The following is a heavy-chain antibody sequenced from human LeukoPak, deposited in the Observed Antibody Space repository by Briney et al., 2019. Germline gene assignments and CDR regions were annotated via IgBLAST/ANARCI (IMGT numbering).Heavy chain of an antibody. J-gene: IGHJ6*02. Sequence: PGGSLRLSCAASGFTFSSYWMHWVRQAPGKGLVWVSRINFDGSTTSDADSVKGRFTISRDNAKNTLYLQMNSLRAEDTAMYYCARGWYGYYQGMDVWGQGTTVTVSS. CDR3: ARGWYGYYQGMDV. CDR2: INFDGSTT. V-gene: IGHV3-74*01. CDR1: GFTFSSYW. D-gene: IGHD6-13*01.